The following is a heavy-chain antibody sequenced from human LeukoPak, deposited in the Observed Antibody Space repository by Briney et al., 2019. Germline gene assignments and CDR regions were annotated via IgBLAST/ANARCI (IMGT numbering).Heavy chain of an antibody. J-gene: IGHJ5*02. V-gene: IGHV4-34*01. D-gene: IGHD3-10*01. Sequence: PSETLSLTCAVYGGSFSGYYWSWIRQPPGKGLEWIGSIYYSGSTYYNPSLKSRVTISVDTSKNQFSLKLSSVTAADTAVYYCARDGFHSGWFDPWGQGTLVTVSS. CDR3: ARDGFHSGWFDP. CDR1: GGSFSGYY. CDR2: IYYSGST.